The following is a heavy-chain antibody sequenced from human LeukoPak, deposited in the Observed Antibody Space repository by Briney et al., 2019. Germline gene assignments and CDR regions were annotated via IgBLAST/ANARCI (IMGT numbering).Heavy chain of an antibody. CDR1: GYTFTSYY. CDR3: ARECYDSSGRKHAFEN. CDR2: INPSGGST. Sequence: ASVKVSCKASGYTFTSYYMHWVRQAPGQGLEWMGIINPSGGSTSYAQKFQGRVTMTRDTSTSTVYMELSSLRSDDTAVYFCARECYDSSGRKHAFENWGQGTMVTVSS. V-gene: IGHV1-46*01. J-gene: IGHJ3*02. D-gene: IGHD3-22*01.